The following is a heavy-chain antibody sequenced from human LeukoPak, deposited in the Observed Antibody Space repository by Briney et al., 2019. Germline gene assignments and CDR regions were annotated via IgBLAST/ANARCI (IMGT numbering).Heavy chain of an antibody. J-gene: IGHJ4*02. CDR3: AKVGIIAAGTDTPDY. Sequence: PGGSLRLSCAASGFTFSDYYMSWIRQAPGKGLEWVSSISSSSSYIYYADSVKGRFTISRDNAKNSLYLQMNNLRAEDTAVYYCAKVGIIAAGTDTPDYWGQGTLVTVSS. D-gene: IGHD6-13*01. CDR1: GFTFSDYY. V-gene: IGHV3-11*06. CDR2: ISSSSSYI.